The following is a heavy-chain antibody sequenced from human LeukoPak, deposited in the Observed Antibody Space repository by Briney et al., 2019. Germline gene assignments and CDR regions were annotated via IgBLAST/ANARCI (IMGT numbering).Heavy chain of an antibody. CDR2: ISGISGSTT. V-gene: IGHV3-23*01. CDR3: AKNYASGRGVPYGMDV. Sequence: GGSLRLSCAVSGFTFSRYAMSWVRQAPGKGLEWVSAISGISGSTTIYADSVKGRFTVSRDNSKRTLYLQMNSLRAEDTAVYYCAKNYASGRGVPYGMDVWGQGTTVTVAS. D-gene: IGHD3-10*01. J-gene: IGHJ6*02. CDR1: GFTFSRYA.